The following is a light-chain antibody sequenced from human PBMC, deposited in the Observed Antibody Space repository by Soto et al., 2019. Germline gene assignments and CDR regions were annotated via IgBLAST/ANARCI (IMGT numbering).Light chain of an antibody. J-gene: IGKJ4*01. Sequence: DIQMTQYPSSVSASVGDRVTITCRASQPVSSWLAWYQQKPGEAPKLLIYAISSLQTGVPSRFSGSGSGTDFTLTISSLQPEDFASYYCQEANSFTFGGGTKVEIK. V-gene: IGKV1-12*02. CDR2: AIS. CDR1: QPVSSW. CDR3: QEANSFT.